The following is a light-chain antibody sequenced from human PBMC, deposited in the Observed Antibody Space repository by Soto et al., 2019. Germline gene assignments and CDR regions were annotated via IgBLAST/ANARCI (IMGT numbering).Light chain of an antibody. J-gene: IGKJ1*01. V-gene: IGKV3-20*01. CDR2: GAS. Sequence: EIVLTQSPGTLSLSPGERATLSCRASQSVSSNSLAWFQLKPGQAPRLLIYGASSRATGIPDRFSGSGSGTDFTLTISRLEPEDFAVYYCQQYGSSPRTFGQGTKVEIK. CDR1: QSVSSNS. CDR3: QQYGSSPRT.